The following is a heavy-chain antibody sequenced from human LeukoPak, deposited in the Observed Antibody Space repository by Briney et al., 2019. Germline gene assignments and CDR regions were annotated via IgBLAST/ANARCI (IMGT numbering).Heavy chain of an antibody. Sequence: SETLSLTCAVSGGSISSSNWWSWVRQPPGKGLEWIGEIYYSGSTYYNPSLKSRVTISVDTSKNQFSLKLSSVTAADTAVYYCARLGDYYGSGSYQDYWGQGTLVTVSS. CDR3: ARLGDYYGSGSYQDY. CDR2: IYYSGST. D-gene: IGHD3-10*01. V-gene: IGHV4-4*02. J-gene: IGHJ4*02. CDR1: GGSISSSNW.